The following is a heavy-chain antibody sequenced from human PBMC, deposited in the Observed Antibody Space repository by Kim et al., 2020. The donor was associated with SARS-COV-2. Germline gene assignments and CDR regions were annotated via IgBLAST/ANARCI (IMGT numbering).Heavy chain of an antibody. J-gene: IGHJ4*02. Sequence: GSLRLSCAASGFTFSNYGMSWVRQAPGKGLEWVSGISGSGDTTTYADSVKGRFTVSRDNSKNTLYLQMSSRRAEDTAIYYCANPRQPDYWGQGTLVTVS. D-gene: IGHD6-13*01. CDR1: GFTFSNYG. V-gene: IGHV3-23*01. CDR3: ANPRQPDY. CDR2: ISGSGDTT.